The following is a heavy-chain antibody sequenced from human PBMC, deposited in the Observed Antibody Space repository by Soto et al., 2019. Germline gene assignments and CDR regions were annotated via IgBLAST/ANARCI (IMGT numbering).Heavy chain of an antibody. Sequence: SETLSLTCTVSGGSINTGPYYWGWIRQPPGKGLEWIGSISYSGGTHDNPSLKSRLTMSVDTSKNQFSLSLSSVTAADTAVYYCARHGGNDSGYPRYFDYWGQGSLATVSS. CDR3: ARHGGNDSGYPRYFDY. D-gene: IGHD3-9*01. CDR2: ISYSGGT. J-gene: IGHJ4*02. V-gene: IGHV4-39*01. CDR1: GGSINTGPYY.